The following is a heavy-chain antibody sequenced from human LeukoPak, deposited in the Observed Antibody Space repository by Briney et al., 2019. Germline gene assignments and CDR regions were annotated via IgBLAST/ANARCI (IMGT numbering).Heavy chain of an antibody. CDR2: ISAYNGNT. Sequence: ASVKVSCKASGYTFTNYGIDWVRQAPGQGLEWMGWISAYNGNTNYAQKLQGRVTMTTDTSTSTAYMELRSLRSDDTAVYYCARVNYDSSGYYLAPYYFDYWGQGTLVTVSS. CDR1: GYTFTNYG. J-gene: IGHJ4*02. V-gene: IGHV1-18*01. D-gene: IGHD3-22*01. CDR3: ARVNYDSSGYYLAPYYFDY.